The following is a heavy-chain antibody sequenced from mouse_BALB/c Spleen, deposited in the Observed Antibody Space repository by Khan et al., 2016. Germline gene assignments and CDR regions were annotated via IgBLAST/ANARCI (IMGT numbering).Heavy chain of an antibody. CDR3: SRGVYDYEFAY. Sequence: VQLQQSGAELVKPGASVKLSCTVSGFNIKDTYMHWVNQRPEQGLEWIGRIDPANGNTKYDPTFQDKATITADTYSNTAYLQPSSLTSEDTTVYYCSRGVYDYEFAYWGQGTLVTVSA. V-gene: IGHV14-3*02. CDR1: GFNIKDTY. CDR2: IDPANGNT. J-gene: IGHJ3*01. D-gene: IGHD2-4*01.